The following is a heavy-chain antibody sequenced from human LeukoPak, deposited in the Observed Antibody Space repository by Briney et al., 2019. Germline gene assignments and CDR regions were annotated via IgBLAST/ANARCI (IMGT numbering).Heavy chain of an antibody. D-gene: IGHD5-12*01. CDR1: GGSISSYY. V-gene: IGHV4-4*07. CDR2: IYTSGST. CDR3: ARVGGYAAFGGGLDNWFDP. J-gene: IGHJ5*02. Sequence: SETLSLTCTVSGGSISSYYWSWIRQPTGKGLEWIGRIYTSGSTNYNPSLKSRVTMSVDTSKDQFSLKLSSVTAADTAVYYCARVGGYAAFGGGLDNWFDPWGQGTLVTVSS.